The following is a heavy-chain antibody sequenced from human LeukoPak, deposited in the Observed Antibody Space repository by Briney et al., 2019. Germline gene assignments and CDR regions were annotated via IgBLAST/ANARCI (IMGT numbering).Heavy chain of an antibody. D-gene: IGHD3-22*01. CDR3: ARDAHPHYYDSSGGNYYYYYYMDV. CDR1: GGSFSSYA. CDR2: IIPIFGTA. Sequence: SVKLSCKASGGSFSSYAISWVRQAPGQGLEWMGGIIPIFGTANYAQKFQGRVTITTDESTSTAYMELSSLRSEDTAVYYCARDAHPHYYDSSGGNYYYYYYMDVWGKGTTVTVSS. J-gene: IGHJ6*03. V-gene: IGHV1-69*05.